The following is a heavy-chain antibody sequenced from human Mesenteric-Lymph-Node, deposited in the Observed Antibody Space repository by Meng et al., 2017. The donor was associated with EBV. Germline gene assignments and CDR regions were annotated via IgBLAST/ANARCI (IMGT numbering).Heavy chain of an antibody. Sequence: QIQLVQAGAEVKKPGASVQVSCNASGYTFSRYGITWVRQAPGQGLEWVGWISPLTGHTNLAEKVQGRVTLTTDTSTGTAYMELRSLRSDDTAVYYCARDYFGSGSTYYFDFWGQGTLVTVSS. CDR2: ISPLTGHT. J-gene: IGHJ4*02. CDR3: ARDYFGSGSTYYFDF. D-gene: IGHD3-10*01. V-gene: IGHV1-18*01. CDR1: GYTFSRYG.